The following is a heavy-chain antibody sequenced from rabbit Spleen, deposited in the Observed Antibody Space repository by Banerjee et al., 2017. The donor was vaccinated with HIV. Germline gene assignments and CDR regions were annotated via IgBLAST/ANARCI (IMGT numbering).Heavy chain of an antibody. J-gene: IGHJ4*01. CDR1: GFDFSSYYM. CDR2: IHAGSRNNI. Sequence: QEQLKESGGGLVQPGESLKLSCKASGFDFSSYYMSWVRQAPGKGLEWIACIHAGSRNNIYYASWAKGRFTISKTSSTTVTLQMTSLTAADTATYFCASGYSDVYFTLWGPGTLVTVS. CDR3: ASGYSDVYFTL. D-gene: IGHD1-1*01. V-gene: IGHV1S45*01.